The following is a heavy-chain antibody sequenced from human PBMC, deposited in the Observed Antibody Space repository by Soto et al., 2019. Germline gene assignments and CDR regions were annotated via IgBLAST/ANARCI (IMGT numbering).Heavy chain of an antibody. CDR3: AKDFVDTAMVSTSFDY. D-gene: IGHD5-18*01. J-gene: IGHJ4*02. V-gene: IGHV3-30*18. Sequence: VQLVESGGGVVQPGRSLRLSCAASGFTFSSYGMHWVRQAPGKGLEWVAVISYDGSNKYYADSVKGRFTISRDNSKNTLYLQMNSLRAEDTAVYYCAKDFVDTAMVSTSFDYWGQGTLVTVSS. CDR1: GFTFSSYG. CDR2: ISYDGSNK.